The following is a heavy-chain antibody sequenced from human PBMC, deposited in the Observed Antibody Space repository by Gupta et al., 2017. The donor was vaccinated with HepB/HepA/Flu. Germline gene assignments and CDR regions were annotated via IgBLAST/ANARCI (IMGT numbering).Heavy chain of an antibody. J-gene: IGHJ4*02. Sequence: QLQLQESGPRLVKPSETLSLSCTVSGGSITGTAFSWGWVRQSPGKGLEWIANILFTGTTYYNPSLSNRVTMSVDTSNNQFSLKLSSMNPADTALYYCLSSSYDTRGSGDYWGRGILVTVSS. V-gene: IGHV4-39*01. CDR3: LSSSYDTRGSGDY. CDR2: ILFTGTT. CDR1: GGSITGTAFS. D-gene: IGHD3-3*01.